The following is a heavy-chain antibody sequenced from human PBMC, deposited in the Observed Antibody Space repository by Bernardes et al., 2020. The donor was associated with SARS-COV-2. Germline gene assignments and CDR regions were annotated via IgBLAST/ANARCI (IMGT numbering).Heavy chain of an antibody. D-gene: IGHD2-8*01. CDR3: ARHPLNNEAYFDL. Sequence: GGSLRLSCAASGFIFTKHWMNWVRQAPGKGLEWVANIGKDGDNSHYVDSVKGRFTISRDNAKNSLFLQMNSLRAEDTAVYYCARHPLNNEAYFDLWGQGTPVTVSS. CDR2: IGKDGDNS. J-gene: IGHJ4*02. V-gene: IGHV3-7*01. CDR1: GFIFTKHW.